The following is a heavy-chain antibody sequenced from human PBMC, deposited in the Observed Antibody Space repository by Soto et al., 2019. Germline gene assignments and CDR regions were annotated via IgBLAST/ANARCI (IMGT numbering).Heavy chain of an antibody. CDR2: IHTRGII. CDR1: NASLSSFC. Sequence: SESLSLTCTVSNASLSSFCWSWVRQPAGKGLEWIGRIHTRGIINYHPSLTGRVIMSVDTSKNQFFLRLSSVTAADTGVYYCARCHKSLSGYCNFAWGKGIKVPV. D-gene: IGHD3-22*01. V-gene: IGHV4-4*07. CDR3: ARCHKSLSGYCNFA. J-gene: IGHJ6*03.